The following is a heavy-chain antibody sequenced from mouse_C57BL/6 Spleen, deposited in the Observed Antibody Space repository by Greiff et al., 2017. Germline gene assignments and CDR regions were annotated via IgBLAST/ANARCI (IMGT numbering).Heavy chain of an antibody. D-gene: IGHD1-1*01. CDR1: GYTFTDYE. Sequence: SGAELVRPGASVTLSCKASGYTFTDYEMHWVKQTPVHGLEWIGAIDPETGGTAYNQKFKGKAILTADKSSSTAYMELRSLTSEDSAVYYCTRSRVVPAWFAYWGQGTLVTVSA. CDR2: IDPETGGT. CDR3: TRSRVVPAWFAY. V-gene: IGHV1-15*01. J-gene: IGHJ3*01.